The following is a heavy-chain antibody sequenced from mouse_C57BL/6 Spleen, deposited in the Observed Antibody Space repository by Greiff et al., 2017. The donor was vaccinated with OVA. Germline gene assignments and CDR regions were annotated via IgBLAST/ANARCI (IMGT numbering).Heavy chain of an antibody. D-gene: IGHD1-1*01. CDR3: ARYYGSSYDFDY. Sequence: QVHVKQPGTELVKPGASVKLSCKASGYTFTSYWMHWVKQRPGQGLEWIGNINPSNGGTNYNEKFKSKATLTVDKSSSTAYMQLSSLTSEDSAVYYCARYYGSSYDFDYWGQGTTLTVSS. J-gene: IGHJ2*01. V-gene: IGHV1-53*01. CDR2: INPSNGGT. CDR1: GYTFTSYW.